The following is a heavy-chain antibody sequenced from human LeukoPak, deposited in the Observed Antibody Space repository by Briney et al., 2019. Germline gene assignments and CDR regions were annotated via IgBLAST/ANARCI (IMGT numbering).Heavy chain of an antibody. CDR3: ARDLYTYFDFWSGTIGYYYGLDV. CDR1: GGSIRSYY. D-gene: IGHD3-3*01. J-gene: IGHJ6*02. Sequence: SETLSLTCTVSGGSIRSYYWSWIRQPPGKGLEWLGNIFYSGSTNYNPSLKSRVTISVDTSKNQFSLKLSSVTAADTAVYYCARDLYTYFDFWSGTIGYYYGLDVWGQGTTVTVSS. CDR2: IFYSGST. V-gene: IGHV4-59*01.